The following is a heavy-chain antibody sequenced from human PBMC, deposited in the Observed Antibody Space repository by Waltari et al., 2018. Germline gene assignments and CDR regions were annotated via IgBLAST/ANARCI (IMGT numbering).Heavy chain of an antibody. CDR2: IYYSGST. Sequence: QVQLQESGPGLVKPSETLSLTCTVSGGSISSYYWSWLRQPPGKGLEWIGYIYYSGSTNYNPSLKSRVTISVDTSKNQFSLKLSSVTAADTAVYYCARVPTNDGAWFDPWGQGTLVTVSS. CDR1: GGSISSYY. D-gene: IGHD1-1*01. J-gene: IGHJ5*02. CDR3: ARVPTNDGAWFDP. V-gene: IGHV4-59*01.